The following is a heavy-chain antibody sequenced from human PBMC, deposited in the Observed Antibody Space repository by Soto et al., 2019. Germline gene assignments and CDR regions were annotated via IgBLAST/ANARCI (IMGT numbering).Heavy chain of an antibody. CDR2: IIPIFGTP. J-gene: IGHJ3*02. V-gene: IGHV1-69*18. CDR1: GGNFNTYP. Sequence: QVQLEKSGAEVKRPGSSVKVSCKTSGGNFNTYPISWVRQAPGHRLEWMGKIIPIFGTPDYAQKFQGRVTINADEATTTVYMELRSLKSDDSAVYYCARDSRLWGSTGWKRENLFDIWGQGTMLTVSS. CDR3: ARDSRLWGSTGWKRENLFDI. D-gene: IGHD3-16*01.